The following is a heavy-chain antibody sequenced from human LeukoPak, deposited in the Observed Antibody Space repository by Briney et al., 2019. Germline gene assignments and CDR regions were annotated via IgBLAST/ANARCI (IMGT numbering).Heavy chain of an antibody. CDR1: GFTFSSYA. J-gene: IGHJ4*02. V-gene: IGHV3-23*01. CDR3: APLGYSSSSNFDY. CDR2: ISGSGGST. Sequence: GGSLRLSCAASGFTFSSYAMSWVRQAPGKGLEWVSAISGSGGSTYYADSVKGRFTISRDNSKNTPYLQMNSLRAEDTAVYYCAPLGYSSSSNFDYWGQGTLVTVSS. D-gene: IGHD6-6*01.